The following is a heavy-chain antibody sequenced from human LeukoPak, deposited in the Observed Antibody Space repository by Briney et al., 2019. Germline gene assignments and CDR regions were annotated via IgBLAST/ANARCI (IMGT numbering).Heavy chain of an antibody. CDR3: EGDQTAHSEGSCYCAFDI. Sequence: GGSLRLSCAASGFTFSSYSMNWVRQAPGKGLEWVSYIGSSGSTIHYADSVKGRFTTSRDTAQKSLYLQMNSLRAEDTAVYYCEGDQTAHSEGSCYCAFDIWGQGTMVTVSS. D-gene: IGHD2-21*02. CDR2: IGSSGSTI. V-gene: IGHV3-48*01. CDR1: GFTFSSYS. J-gene: IGHJ3*02.